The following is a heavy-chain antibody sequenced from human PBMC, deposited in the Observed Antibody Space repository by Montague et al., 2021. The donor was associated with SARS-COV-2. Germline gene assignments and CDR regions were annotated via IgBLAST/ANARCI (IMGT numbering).Heavy chain of an antibody. Sequence: SETLSLTCPVSGDSINNSRYYWGRIRQPPGKGLEWIGTIYYSGSACYXXXLKSRVTISIDTSKDQFSLKLNSVTATDTAVYYCARLESTRGVIIRGAFHIWGQGTKVTVSS. J-gene: IGHJ3*02. CDR3: ARLESTRGVIIRGAFHI. CDR1: GDSINNSRYY. CDR2: IYYSGSA. V-gene: IGHV4-39*01. D-gene: IGHD3-10*01.